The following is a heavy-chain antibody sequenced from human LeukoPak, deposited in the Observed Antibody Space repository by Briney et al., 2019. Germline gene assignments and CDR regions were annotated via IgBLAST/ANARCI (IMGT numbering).Heavy chain of an antibody. Sequence: SETLSLTCTVSSGSISTSNYYWGWVRQPPGKALEWIGNIFYSGSTYYSPSLKSRVTISLDTSRNQFSLQLNSVTPEDTAVYYCARDKAGGAFDIWGQGTMVTVSS. V-gene: IGHV4-39*07. CDR1: SGSISTSNYY. D-gene: IGHD3-10*01. CDR3: ARDKAGGAFDI. CDR2: IFYSGST. J-gene: IGHJ3*02.